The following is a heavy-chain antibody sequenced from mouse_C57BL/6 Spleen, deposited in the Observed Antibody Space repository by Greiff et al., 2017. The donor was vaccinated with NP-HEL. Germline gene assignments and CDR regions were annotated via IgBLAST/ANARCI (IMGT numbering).Heavy chain of an antibody. CDR3: ARKHYGSSSYAMDY. CDR2: IYPGDGDT. V-gene: IGHV1-82*01. Sequence: QVQLQQSGPELVKPGASVKISCKASGYAFSSSWMNWVKQRPGKGLEWIGRIYPGDGDTNYNGTFKGKATLTADKSSSTAYMQLSSLTSEDSAVYFCARKHYGSSSYAMDYWGQGTSVTVSS. D-gene: IGHD1-1*01. J-gene: IGHJ4*01. CDR1: GYAFSSSW.